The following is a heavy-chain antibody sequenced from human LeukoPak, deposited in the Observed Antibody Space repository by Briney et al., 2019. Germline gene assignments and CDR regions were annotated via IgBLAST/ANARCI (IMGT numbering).Heavy chain of an antibody. D-gene: IGHD3-10*01. CDR2: IYYSGST. J-gene: IGHJ4*02. CDR3: ATRSGSYYNTVDY. V-gene: IGHV4-39*01. Sequence: PSETLSLTCTVSGDSISSSNYYWGWIRQPPGKGLEWIGSIYYSGSTYYNPSLKSRVTISVDTSKNQFSLKLSSVTAADTAVYYCATRSGSYYNTVDYWGQGTLVTVSS. CDR1: GDSISSSNYY.